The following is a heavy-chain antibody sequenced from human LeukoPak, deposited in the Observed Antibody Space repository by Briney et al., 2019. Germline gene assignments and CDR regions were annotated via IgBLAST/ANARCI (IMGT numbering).Heavy chain of an antibody. J-gene: IGHJ4*02. D-gene: IGHD3-3*01. Sequence: WIRQPPGKGLEWIGSIYYSGSAYYNPSLKSRVTISGDASRNQFSLRLSSVTAADTAVYYCVSTLRFLPYRRFDYWGQGTLVTVSS. CDR3: VSTLRFLPYRRFDY. CDR2: IYYSGSA. V-gene: IGHV4-39*01.